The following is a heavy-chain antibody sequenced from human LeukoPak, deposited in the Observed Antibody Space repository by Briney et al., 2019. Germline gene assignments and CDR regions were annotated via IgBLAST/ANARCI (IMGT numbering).Heavy chain of an antibody. Sequence: SVKVSCKASGGTFSSYALSWVRQAPGQGLEWMGGIIPIFGTANYAQKFQGRVTITADESTSTAYMELSSLRSEDTAVYYCARGVVVPAADWYYMDVWGKGTTVTVSS. CDR2: IIPIFGTA. CDR3: ARGVVVPAADWYYMDV. CDR1: GGTFSSYA. J-gene: IGHJ6*03. V-gene: IGHV1-69*13. D-gene: IGHD2-2*01.